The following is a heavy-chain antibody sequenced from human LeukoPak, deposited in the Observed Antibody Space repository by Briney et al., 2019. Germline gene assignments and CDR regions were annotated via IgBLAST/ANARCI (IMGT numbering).Heavy chain of an antibody. V-gene: IGHV3-33*08. J-gene: IGHJ4*02. CDR3: ARGSYGDYAEIIFDY. Sequence: GGSLRLSCAASGFTFSSYSMNWVRQAPGKGLEWVAVIWYDGSNKYYADSVKGRFTISRDNSKNTLYLQMNSLRAEDTAVYYCARGSYGDYAEIIFDYWGQGTLVTVSS. CDR2: IWYDGSNK. D-gene: IGHD4-17*01. CDR1: GFTFSSYS.